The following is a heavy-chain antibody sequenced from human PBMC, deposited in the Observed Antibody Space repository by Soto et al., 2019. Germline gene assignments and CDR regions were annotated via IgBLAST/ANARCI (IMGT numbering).Heavy chain of an antibody. J-gene: IGHJ4*02. D-gene: IGHD3-16*02. CDR1: GYTFTSYA. CDR2: INAGNGNT. V-gene: IGHV1-3*01. Sequence: ASVKVSCKASGYTFTSYAMHWVRQAPGQRLEWMGWINAGNGNTKYSQKFQGRVTITRDTSASTAYMELSSLRSEDTVVYYCASGGMITFGGVIVMDYWGQGTLVTVSS. CDR3: ASGGMITFGGVIVMDY.